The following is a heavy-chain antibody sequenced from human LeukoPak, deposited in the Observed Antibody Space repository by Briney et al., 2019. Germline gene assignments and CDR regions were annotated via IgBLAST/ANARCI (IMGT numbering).Heavy chain of an antibody. J-gene: IGHJ4*02. CDR2: ISSSSSYI. Sequence: PGGSLRLSCAASGFTFSSYSMNWVRQAPGRGLEWVSSISSSSSYIYYADSVKGRFTISRDNAKNSLYLQMNSLRAEDTAVYYCARDGTPNGGYWGQGTLVTVSS. CDR3: ARDGTPNGGY. V-gene: IGHV3-21*01. CDR1: GFTFSSYS. D-gene: IGHD4-23*01.